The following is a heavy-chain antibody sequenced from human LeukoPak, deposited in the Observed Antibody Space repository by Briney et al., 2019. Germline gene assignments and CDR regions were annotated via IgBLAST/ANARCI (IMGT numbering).Heavy chain of an antibody. CDR2: IWFDKNQ. CDR1: GFILNDYG. D-gene: IGHD3-22*01. V-gene: IGHV3-33*01. Sequence: GGSLRLSCAASGFILNDYGMHWVRQAPGKGLEWVADIWFDKNQHFADSVKGRFAISRDNSKNTVYLQINSLRAEDTAVYYCARGVDYYENSGTIGYWGQGTLVTVSS. CDR3: ARGVDYYENSGTIGY. J-gene: IGHJ4*02.